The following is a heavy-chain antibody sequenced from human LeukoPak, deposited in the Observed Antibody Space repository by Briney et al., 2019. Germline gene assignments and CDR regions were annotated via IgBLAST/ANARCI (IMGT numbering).Heavy chain of an antibody. Sequence: GGSLRLSCAASGFTFSNYWMTRVRQAPGKGLEWVANINRDGSERYYVDSVKGRFTISRDDAKSSLYLQMNSLRAEDTAVYYCARRNAMNVWGQGTTVIVFS. J-gene: IGHJ6*02. CDR2: INRDGSER. CDR1: GFTFSNYW. CDR3: ARRNAMNV. V-gene: IGHV3-7*03.